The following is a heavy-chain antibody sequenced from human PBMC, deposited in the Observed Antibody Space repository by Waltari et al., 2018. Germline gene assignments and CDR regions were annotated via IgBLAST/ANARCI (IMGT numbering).Heavy chain of an antibody. D-gene: IGHD5-12*01. Sequence: QLQLQESGPGLVKPSETLSLTCTVSGGSISSSSYYWGWIRQPPGKGLEWIGGIYYSGGTDYNPSLKSRVPISVDTSKNQFSLKLSAVTAADTAVYYCARQTVDIVATIPDYFDYWGQGTLVTVSS. CDR1: GGSISSSSYY. CDR2: IYYSGGT. V-gene: IGHV4-39*01. CDR3: ARQTVDIVATIPDYFDY. J-gene: IGHJ4*02.